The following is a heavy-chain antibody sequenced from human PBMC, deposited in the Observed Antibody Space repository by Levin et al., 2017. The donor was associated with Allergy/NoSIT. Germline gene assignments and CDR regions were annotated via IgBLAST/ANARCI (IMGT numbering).Heavy chain of an antibody. CDR3: ARVMVRFLEWLPKTVDY. V-gene: IGHV3-48*03. CDR2: ISSSGSTI. D-gene: IGHD3-3*01. J-gene: IGHJ4*02. CDR1: GFTFSSYE. Sequence: GESLKISCAASGFTFSSYEMNWVRQAPGKGLEWVSYISSSGSTIYYADSVKGRFTISRDNAKNSLYLQMNSLRAEDTDVYYCARVMVRFLEWLPKTVDYWGQGTLVTVSS.